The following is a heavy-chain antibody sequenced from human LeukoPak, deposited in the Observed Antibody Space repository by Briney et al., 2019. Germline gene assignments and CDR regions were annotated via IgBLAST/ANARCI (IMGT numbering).Heavy chain of an antibody. CDR3: ARYSSSWFQPFDY. V-gene: IGHV1-8*01. CDR2: MNPNSGNT. CDR1: GYTFTSYD. J-gene: IGHJ4*02. Sequence: ASVKVSCKASGYTFTSYDINWVRQATGQGLEWMGWMNPNSGNTGYAQKFQGRVTMTRNTSISTAYMALSSLRSEDTAVYYCARYSSSWFQPFDYWGQGTLVTVSS. D-gene: IGHD6-13*01.